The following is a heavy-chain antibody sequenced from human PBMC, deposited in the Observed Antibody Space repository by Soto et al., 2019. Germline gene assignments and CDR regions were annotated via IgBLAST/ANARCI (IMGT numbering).Heavy chain of an antibody. J-gene: IGHJ4*02. CDR1: GGSISSSNW. D-gene: IGHD2-15*01. CDR3: AKLDGGGY. V-gene: IGHV4-4*02. CDR2: IYHDGNT. Sequence: QAQLQESGPGLVKPSGTLSLTCAVSGGSISSSNWWSWVRQPPGKGLEWIGEIYHDGNTHYNPSLKSRVTISVDKSENHFALELNSVTAADTAVYYCAKLDGGGYWGQGTLVIVSS.